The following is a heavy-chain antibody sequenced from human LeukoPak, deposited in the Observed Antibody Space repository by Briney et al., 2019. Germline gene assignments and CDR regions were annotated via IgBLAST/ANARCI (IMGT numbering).Heavy chain of an antibody. CDR1: GYTFTSYA. V-gene: IGHV1-69*04. Sequence: SVKVSCKASGYTFTSYAMHWVRQAPGQGLEWMGRIIPILGIANYAQKFQGRVTITADKSTSTAYMELSSLRSEDTAVYYCARDLSPYYYDSSGYHGDFDYWGQGTLVTVSS. CDR2: IIPILGIA. J-gene: IGHJ4*02. D-gene: IGHD3-22*01. CDR3: ARDLSPYYYDSSGYHGDFDY.